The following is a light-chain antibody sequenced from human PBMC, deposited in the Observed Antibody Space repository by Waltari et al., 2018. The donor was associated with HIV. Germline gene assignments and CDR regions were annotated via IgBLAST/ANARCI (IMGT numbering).Light chain of an antibody. CDR1: SSHIGSNY. Sequence: QSVLTQPPSASGTPGQRVTISCSGRSSHIGSNYVYWYQQLPGTAPKLLTYRNNQRPSGVPDRFSGSKSGTSASLAISGLRSEDEADYYCATWDDSLSVVVFGGGTKLTVL. CDR3: ATWDDSLSVVV. J-gene: IGLJ2*01. CDR2: RNN. V-gene: IGLV1-47*01.